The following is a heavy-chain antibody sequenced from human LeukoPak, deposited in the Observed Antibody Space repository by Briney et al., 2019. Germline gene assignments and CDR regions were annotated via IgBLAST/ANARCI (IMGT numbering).Heavy chain of an antibody. J-gene: IGHJ4*02. CDR3: ARVHGSGSYYTGPSYGVDY. CDR2: IYYSGST. Sequence: TSETLSLTCTVSGGSISSSSCYWGWIRQPPGKGLEWIGSIYYSGSTYYNPSLKSRVTISVDTSKNQFSLKLSSVTAADTAVYYCARVHGSGSYYTGPSYGVDYWGQGTLVTVSS. D-gene: IGHD3-10*01. CDR1: GGSISSSSCY. V-gene: IGHV4-39*01.